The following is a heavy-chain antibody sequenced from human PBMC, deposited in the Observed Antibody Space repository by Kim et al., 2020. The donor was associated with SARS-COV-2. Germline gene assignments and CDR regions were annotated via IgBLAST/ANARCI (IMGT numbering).Heavy chain of an antibody. CDR1: GGTFSSYA. J-gene: IGHJ2*01. Sequence: SVKVSCKASGGTFSSYAISWVRQAPGQGLEWMGRIIPILGIANYAQKFQGRVTITADKSTSTAYMELSSLRSEDTAVYYCARSRAVAGSSYWYFDLWGRGTLVTVSS. CDR2: IIPILGIA. D-gene: IGHD6-19*01. CDR3: ARSRAVAGSSYWYFDL. V-gene: IGHV1-69*04.